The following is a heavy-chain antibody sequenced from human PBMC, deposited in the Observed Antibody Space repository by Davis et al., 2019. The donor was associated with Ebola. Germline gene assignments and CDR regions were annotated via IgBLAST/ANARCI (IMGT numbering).Heavy chain of an antibody. J-gene: IGHJ4*02. Sequence: GESLKISCAASGFTVSSNYMSWVRQAPGKGLEWVSVIYSGGSIYYADSVKGRFTISRDNAKNSLYLQMNSLRAEDTAVYYCARDSYYYDSSGYSYYFDYWGQGTLVTVSS. CDR1: GFTVSSNY. D-gene: IGHD3-22*01. CDR2: IYSGGSI. V-gene: IGHV3-66*01. CDR3: ARDSYYYDSSGYSYYFDY.